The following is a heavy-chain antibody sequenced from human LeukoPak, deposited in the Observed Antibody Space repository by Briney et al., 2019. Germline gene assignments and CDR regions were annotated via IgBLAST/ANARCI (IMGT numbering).Heavy chain of an antibody. CDR1: GGSISSGDYY. V-gene: IGHV4-30-4*08. Sequence: SETLSLTCTVSGGSISSGDYYWSWIRQPPGKGLAWIGYIYYSGSTYYNPSLKSRVTISVDTSKNQFSLKLSSVTAADTAVYYCARNRYSSSWYEAFDIWGQGTMVTVSS. CDR3: ARNRYSSSWYEAFDI. J-gene: IGHJ3*02. D-gene: IGHD6-13*01. CDR2: IYYSGST.